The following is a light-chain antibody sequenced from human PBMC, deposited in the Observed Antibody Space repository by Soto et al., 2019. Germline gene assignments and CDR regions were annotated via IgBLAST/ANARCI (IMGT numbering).Light chain of an antibody. CDR2: AAS. J-gene: IGKJ1*01. CDR1: QSIVTY. V-gene: IGKV1-39*01. Sequence: DIQMTQSPSSLSASVGDRVTITCRASQSIVTYLNWYLQKPGKAPKLLIYAASNLQSGVPLRFSGSGSGTDFTLTISSLQPEDFATYFCQQSYSTPPWTFGQGTKVEIK. CDR3: QQSYSTPPWT.